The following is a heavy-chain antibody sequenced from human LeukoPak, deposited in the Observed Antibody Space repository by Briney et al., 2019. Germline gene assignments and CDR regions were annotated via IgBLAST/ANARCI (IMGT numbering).Heavy chain of an antibody. V-gene: IGHV4-39*01. D-gene: IGHD6-19*01. J-gene: IGHJ4*02. Sequence: SETLSLTCTVSGGSISSSSYYWGWIRQPPGKGLEWSGRLYYSGSTYYNSYLKSRVTISVDTSKNQFSLKLSSVTAADTAVYYCASHEEYSSGWYVGPLYFDYWGQGTLVTVSS. CDR3: ASHEEYSSGWYVGPLYFDY. CDR1: GGSISSSSYY. CDR2: LYYSGST.